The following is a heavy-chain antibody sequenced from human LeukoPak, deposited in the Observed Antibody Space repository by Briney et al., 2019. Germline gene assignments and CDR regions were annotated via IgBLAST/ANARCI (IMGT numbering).Heavy chain of an antibody. Sequence: GGSLRLSCAASGFTFSNYWMHWVRQAPGKGLVWVSRLTSDETPTHADPVRGRFTVSRDNSRNTLYLQMNSLRDEDTAVYYCARSSDHAFDIWGQGTMVTVSS. CDR3: ARSSDHAFDI. CDR2: LTSDETP. J-gene: IGHJ3*02. V-gene: IGHV3-74*01. CDR1: GFTFSNYW.